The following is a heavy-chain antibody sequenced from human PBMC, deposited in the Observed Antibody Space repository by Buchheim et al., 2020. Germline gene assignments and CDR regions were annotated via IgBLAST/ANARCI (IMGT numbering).Heavy chain of an antibody. J-gene: IGHJ6*02. Sequence: EVQLLESGGGLIQPGGSLRLSCAASRFTFSSYAMSWVRQAPGKGLEWVSGISGSGGTAYYADFVRGRFTISRDNSKKTLYLQINSLRAEDTAIYYCAKWKGSGNYYYYHYGMDVWGQGTT. CDR3: AKWKGSGNYYYYHYGMDV. CDR2: ISGSGGTA. D-gene: IGHD3-10*01. CDR1: RFTFSSYA. V-gene: IGHV3-23*01.